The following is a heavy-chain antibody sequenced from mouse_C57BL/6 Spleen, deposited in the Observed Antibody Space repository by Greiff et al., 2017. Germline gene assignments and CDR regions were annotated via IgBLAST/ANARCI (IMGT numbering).Heavy chain of an antibody. D-gene: IGHD1-1*01. CDR3: ARRDYGSAMDY. CDR2: ISNGGGST. J-gene: IGHJ4*01. V-gene: IGHV5-12*01. Sequence: EVQGVESGGGLVQPGGSLKLSCAASGFTFSDYYMYWVRQTPEKRLEWVAYISNGGGSTYYPDTVKGRFTISRDNSKNTLYLQMSRLKSEDTAMYYCARRDYGSAMDYWGQGTSVTVSS. CDR1: GFTFSDYY.